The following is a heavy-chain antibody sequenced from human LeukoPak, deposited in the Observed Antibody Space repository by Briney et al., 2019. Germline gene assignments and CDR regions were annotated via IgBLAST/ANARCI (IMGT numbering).Heavy chain of an antibody. V-gene: IGHV3-7*01. J-gene: IGHJ6*03. D-gene: IGHD6-13*01. CDR2: IKQDGSEK. Sequence: GGSLRLSCAASGFTFSSYWMTWVRQAPGKGLEWVANIKQDGSEKDYVDSVKGRFTISRDNAKNLLYLQMNSLRAEDTAMYYCARVQYTSMWDYYNYMDVWGKGTTVTVSS. CDR1: GFTFSSYW. CDR3: ARVQYTSMWDYYNYMDV.